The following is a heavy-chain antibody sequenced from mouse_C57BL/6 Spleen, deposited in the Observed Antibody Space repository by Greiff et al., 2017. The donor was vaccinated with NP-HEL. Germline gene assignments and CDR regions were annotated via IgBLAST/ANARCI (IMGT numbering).Heavy chain of an antibody. V-gene: IGHV1-69*01. Sequence: QVHVKQPGAELVMPGASVKLSCKASGYTFTSYWMHWVKQRPGQGLEWIGEIDPSDSYTNYNQKFKGKSTLTVDKSSSTAYMQLSSLTSEDSAVYYCARGYYYGSSLYAMDYWGQGTSVTVSS. D-gene: IGHD1-1*01. CDR1: GYTFTSYW. CDR3: ARGYYYGSSLYAMDY. J-gene: IGHJ4*01. CDR2: IDPSDSYT.